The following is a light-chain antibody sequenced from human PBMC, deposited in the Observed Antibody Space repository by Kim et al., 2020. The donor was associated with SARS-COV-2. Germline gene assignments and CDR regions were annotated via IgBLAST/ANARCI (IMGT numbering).Light chain of an antibody. Sequence: LGQTVRITCQGDSLRSYYASWYQQKPGQAPVLVIYGKNNRPSGIPDRFSGSSSGNTASLTITGAQAKDEADYYCNSRDSSGNHPVVFGGGTQLTVL. CDR3: NSRDSSGNHPVV. J-gene: IGLJ2*01. CDR2: GKN. CDR1: SLRSYY. V-gene: IGLV3-19*01.